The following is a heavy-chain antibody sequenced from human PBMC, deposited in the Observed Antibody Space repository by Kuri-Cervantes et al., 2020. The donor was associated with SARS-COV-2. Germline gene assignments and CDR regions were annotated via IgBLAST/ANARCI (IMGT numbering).Heavy chain of an antibody. V-gene: IGHV3-23*01. Sequence: GESLKISCAASGFTLSDHYMDWVRQAPGKGLEWVSVINNDRGGQTFYRDSVKGRFTISRDNSKNTLYLQMSSLRVEDSAIYYCAKDVTGGGHEGYWGQGTLVTVSS. CDR2: INNDRGGQT. J-gene: IGHJ4*02. D-gene: IGHD3-16*01. CDR3: AKDVTGGGHEGY. CDR1: GFTLSDHY.